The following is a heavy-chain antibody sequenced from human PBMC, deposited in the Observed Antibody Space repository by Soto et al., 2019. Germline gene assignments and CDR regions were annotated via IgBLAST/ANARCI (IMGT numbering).Heavy chain of an antibody. V-gene: IGHV4-31*03. CDR2: IHYGGST. CDR1: GGSISSSNYY. Sequence: QVQLQESGPGLVKPSQTLSLTCTVSGGSISSSNYYWGWVRQFPGKGLEWIGYIHYGGSTHYNPSLKSRVTISVDTSKNEFSLKLTSVTAADTAVYFCARDRGHYFLGISRTYGMDVWGQGTMVTVSS. CDR3: ARDRGHYFLGISRTYGMDV. D-gene: IGHD3-16*02. J-gene: IGHJ6*02.